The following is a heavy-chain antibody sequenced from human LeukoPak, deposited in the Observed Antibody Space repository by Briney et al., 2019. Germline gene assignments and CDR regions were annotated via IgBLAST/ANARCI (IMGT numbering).Heavy chain of an antibody. CDR2: IYYSGST. Sequence: PSETLSLTCTVSGGSISSGDYYWSWIHQPPGKGLEWIGYIYYSGSTYYNPSLKSRVTISVDTSKNQFSLKLSSVTAADTAVYYCARGARYPSDPIDYWGQGTLVTVSS. J-gene: IGHJ4*02. V-gene: IGHV4-30-4*01. CDR3: ARGARYPSDPIDY. CDR1: GGSISSGDYY. D-gene: IGHD2-2*02.